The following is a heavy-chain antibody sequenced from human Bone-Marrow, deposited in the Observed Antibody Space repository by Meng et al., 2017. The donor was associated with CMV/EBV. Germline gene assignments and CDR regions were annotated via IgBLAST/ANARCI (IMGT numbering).Heavy chain of an antibody. V-gene: IGHV3-30*14. CDR2: ISYDGSNK. Sequence: GESLKISCAASGFTFSSYAMHWVRQAPGKGLEWVAVISYDGSNKYYADSVKGRFTISRDNSKNTLYLQMNSLRAEDTAVYYCASSGSAAFSPLFDLWGQGTLVTVSS. J-gene: IGHJ5*02. CDR3: ASSGSAAFSPLFDL. CDR1: GFTFSSYA. D-gene: IGHD2-2*01.